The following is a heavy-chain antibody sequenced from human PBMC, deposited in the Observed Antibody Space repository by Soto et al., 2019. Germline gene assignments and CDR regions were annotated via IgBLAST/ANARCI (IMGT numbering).Heavy chain of an antibody. V-gene: IGHV4-4*07. CDR2: VYSTGST. D-gene: IGHD3-22*01. J-gene: IGHJ5*02. CDR1: GGAITAYY. Sequence: SETLSLTCTVSGGAITAYYWSWIRQPVGEGLQWIGRVYSTGSTNYNPSLRSRVTMSVDTSQNQFFLRLSSVTAADTAVYYCARDEYYDSTNWFDHWCQGILVTVSS. CDR3: ARDEYYDSTNWFDH.